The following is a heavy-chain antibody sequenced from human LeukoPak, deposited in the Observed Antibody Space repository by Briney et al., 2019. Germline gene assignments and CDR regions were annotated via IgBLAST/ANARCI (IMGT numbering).Heavy chain of an antibody. CDR2: INHSGST. V-gene: IGHV4-34*01. CDR1: GGSFSGYY. J-gene: IGHJ3*02. Sequence: SETLSLTCAVYGGSFSGYYWSWIRQPPGKGLEWIGEINHSGSTNYNPSLKSRVTISVDTSKNQFSLKLSSVTAADTAVYYCARGRYCSADICSGGDAFDIWGQGTMASVSS. CDR3: ARGRYCSADICSGGDAFDI. D-gene: IGHD2-15*01.